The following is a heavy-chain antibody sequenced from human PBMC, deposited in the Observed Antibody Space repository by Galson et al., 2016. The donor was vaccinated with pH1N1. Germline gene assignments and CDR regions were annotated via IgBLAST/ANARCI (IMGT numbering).Heavy chain of an antibody. CDR1: GYSISSGSY. D-gene: IGHD3-22*01. CDR3: ATFTMTISFDAFHI. V-gene: IGHV4-38-2*01. J-gene: IGHJ3*02. Sequence: ETLSLTCAVSGYSISSGSYWGWIRQPPRKGLEWIGSIYHSGSTYYNPSLKSRVTISADTSKNHFSLKLSSVTAADTAIYYCATFTMTISFDAFHIWGQGTVVTVSS. CDR2: IYHSGST.